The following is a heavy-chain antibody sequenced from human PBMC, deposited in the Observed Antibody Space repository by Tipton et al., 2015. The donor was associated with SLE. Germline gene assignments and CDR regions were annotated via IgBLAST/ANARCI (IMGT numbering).Heavy chain of an antibody. CDR1: GFTFSSYG. CDR3: AKDSLHPISDIVVVPAAIWDYGMDV. J-gene: IGHJ6*02. V-gene: IGHV3-30*02. D-gene: IGHD2-2*02. CDR2: IRYVGSNK. Sequence: SLRLSCAASGFTFSSYGMHWVRQAPGKGLEWVASIRYVGSNKYYADSVKGRFTISRDNSKNTLYLQMHSLRAEDTAVYYCAKDSLHPISDIVVVPAAIWDYGMDVWGQGTTVTVSS.